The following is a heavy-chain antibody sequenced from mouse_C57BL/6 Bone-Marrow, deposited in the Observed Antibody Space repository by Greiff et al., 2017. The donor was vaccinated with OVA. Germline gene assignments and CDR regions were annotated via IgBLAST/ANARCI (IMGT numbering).Heavy chain of an antibody. Sequence: QVQLQQSGAELVRPGASVKLSCKASGYTFTDYYINWVKQRPGQGLEWIARIYPGSGNTYYNEKFKGKATLTAEKSSSTAYMQLSSLTSEDSAVYYCARSVLLRFWYFDVWGTGTTVTVSS. CDR2: IYPGSGNT. J-gene: IGHJ1*03. V-gene: IGHV1-76*01. CDR3: ARSVLLRFWYFDV. D-gene: IGHD1-1*01. CDR1: GYTFTDYY.